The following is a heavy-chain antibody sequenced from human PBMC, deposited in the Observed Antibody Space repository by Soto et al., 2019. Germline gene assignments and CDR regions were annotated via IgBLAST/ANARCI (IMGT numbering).Heavy chain of an antibody. V-gene: IGHV3-21*01. J-gene: IGHJ3*02. CDR3: AREPAAIYAFDI. Sequence: RRLSCAASGFTFSSYSMNWVRQAPGKGLEWVSSISSSSSYIYYADSVKGRFTISRDNAKNSLYLQMSSLRAEDTAVYYCAREPAAIYAFDIWGQGTMVTVSS. D-gene: IGHD2-2*01. CDR2: ISSSSSYI. CDR1: GFTFSSYS.